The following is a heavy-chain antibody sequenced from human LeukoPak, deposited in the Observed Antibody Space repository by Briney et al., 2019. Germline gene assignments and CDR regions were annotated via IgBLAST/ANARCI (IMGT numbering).Heavy chain of an antibody. V-gene: IGHV3-53*01. CDR3: ARDPAAAGFFDI. D-gene: IGHD6-13*01. CDR2: IYSGGST. CDR1: GFTVSSNY. J-gene: IGHJ3*02. Sequence: GGSLRLSCAASGFTVSSNYMSWVRQAPGKGLEWVSVIYSGGSTYYADSVKGRFTISRDNSKNTLYLQMNSLRAEDAAVYYCARDPAAAGFFDIWGQGTMVTVSS.